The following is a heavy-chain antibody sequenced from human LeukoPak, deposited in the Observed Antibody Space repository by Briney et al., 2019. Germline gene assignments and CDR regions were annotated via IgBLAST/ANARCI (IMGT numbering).Heavy chain of an antibody. CDR2: IYYSGST. CDR3: ARSRGPDI. Sequence: SETLSLTCTVSGGSISRYYWTWIRQSPGKGLEWIGYIYYSGSTNYNPSLQSRVTISVDTSKKQFSLNLSSVTAADTAVYYCARSRGPDIWGQGTMVTVSS. V-gene: IGHV4-59*01. CDR1: GGSISRYY. J-gene: IGHJ3*02. D-gene: IGHD3-10*01.